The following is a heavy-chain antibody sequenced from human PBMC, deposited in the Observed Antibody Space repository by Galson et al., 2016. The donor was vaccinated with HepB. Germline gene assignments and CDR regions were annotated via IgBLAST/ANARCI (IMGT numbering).Heavy chain of an antibody. CDR1: GGSISSTNYY. J-gene: IGHJ6*03. Sequence: ETLSLTCIVSGGSISSTNYYWGWIRQPPGRGLEWIGSIYYSGSTYYNPSLESRVTISVDTSKNQFSLRLSSVTAADTAVYYCATGISVAGKYYYYYMDVGGKGTPVTVSS. V-gene: IGHV4-39*01. CDR3: ATGISVAGKYYYYYMDV. D-gene: IGHD6-19*01. CDR2: IYYSGST.